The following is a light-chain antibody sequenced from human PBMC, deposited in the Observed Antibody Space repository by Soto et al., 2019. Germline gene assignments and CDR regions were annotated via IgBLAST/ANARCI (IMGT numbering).Light chain of an antibody. V-gene: IGLV1-40*01. CDR3: QSYDNDNSLSPVV. J-gene: IGLJ2*01. CDR2: DNT. CDR1: SSNIGAGYN. Sequence: QSVLTQPPSVSGAPGQRVTISCTGSSSNIGAGYNVHWYRQLPGTAPKLLIYDNTNRPSGVPDRFSGSKSGASASLAITGLQTDDEADYYCQSYDNDNSLSPVVFGGGTKLTVL.